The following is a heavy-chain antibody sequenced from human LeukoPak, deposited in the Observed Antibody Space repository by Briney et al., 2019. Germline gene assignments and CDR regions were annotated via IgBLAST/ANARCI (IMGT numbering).Heavy chain of an antibody. V-gene: IGHV1-46*01. CDR2: INPSGGST. D-gene: IGHD1-26*01. J-gene: IGHJ4*02. CDR3: ARDSTPTYYSGTYYFEY. CDR1: GYTFASYY. Sequence: ASVKVSCKASGYTFASYYMHWVGQAPGQGLEWMGIINPSGGSTTYAQKFQGRVTMTRDTSTSTVYMELSSLRSEDTALYYCARDSTPTYYSGTYYFEYWGQGTLVTVSS.